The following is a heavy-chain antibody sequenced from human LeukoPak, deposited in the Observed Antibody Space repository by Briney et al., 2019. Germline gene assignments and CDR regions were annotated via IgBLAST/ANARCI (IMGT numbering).Heavy chain of an antibody. J-gene: IGHJ6*03. Sequence: SETLSLTCAVSGGSFSGYYWNWIRQPPGKGLEWIGEINHSGSTNYNPSLKSRGSISIDTSKNQFSLKLTSVTAADTAVYYCAAGCTSSSCYWFYYADVWGRGTAVTVSS. CDR3: AAGCTSSSCYWFYYADV. V-gene: IGHV4-34*01. D-gene: IGHD2-2*01. CDR2: INHSGST. CDR1: GGSFSGYY.